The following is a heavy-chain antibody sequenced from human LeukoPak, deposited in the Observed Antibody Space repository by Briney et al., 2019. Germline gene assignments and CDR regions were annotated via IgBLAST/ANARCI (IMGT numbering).Heavy chain of an antibody. V-gene: IGHV1-69*04. CDR3: ARGGYSSSWCWWFDP. J-gene: IGHJ5*02. CDR1: GGTFSSCA. CDR2: IIPILGIA. Sequence: SVKVSCKASGGTFSSCAISWVRQAPGQGLEWMGRIIPILGIANYAQKFQGRVTITADKSTSTAYMELSSLRSEDTAVYYCARGGYSSSWCWWFDPWGQGTLVTVSS. D-gene: IGHD6-13*01.